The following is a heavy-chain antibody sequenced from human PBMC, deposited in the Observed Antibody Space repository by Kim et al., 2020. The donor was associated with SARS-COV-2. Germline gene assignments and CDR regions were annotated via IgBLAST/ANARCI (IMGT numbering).Heavy chain of an antibody. J-gene: IGHJ4*02. Sequence: SETRSLTCTVSGGSISSYYWSWIRQPPGKGLEWIGYIYYSGSTNYNPSLKSRVTISVDTSKNQFSLKMSSVTAADTAVYYCARGCDYWGQGTQVTVSS. V-gene: IGHV4-59*08. D-gene: IGHD3-10*01. CDR2: IYYSGST. CDR3: ARGCDY. CDR1: GGSISSYY.